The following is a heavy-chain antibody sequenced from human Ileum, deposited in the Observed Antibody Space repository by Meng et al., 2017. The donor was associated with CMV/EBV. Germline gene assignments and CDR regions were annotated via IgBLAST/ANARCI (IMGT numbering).Heavy chain of an antibody. D-gene: IGHD3-3*01. CDR3: ARGRTIFGVVITYHYYYYGMDV. CDR1: GYY. CDR2: INHSGST. J-gene: IGHJ6*02. V-gene: IGHV4-34*01. Sequence: GYYWSWIRQPPGKGLEWIGEINHSGSTNYNPSLKSRVTISVDTSKNQFSLKLSSVTAADTAVYYCARGRTIFGVVITYHYYYYGMDVWGQGTTVTVSS.